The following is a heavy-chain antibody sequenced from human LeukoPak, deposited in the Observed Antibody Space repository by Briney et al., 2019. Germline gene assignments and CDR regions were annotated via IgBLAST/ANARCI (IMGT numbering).Heavy chain of an antibody. J-gene: IGHJ6*03. CDR1: GGTFSSYA. CDR2: IIPIFGTA. V-gene: IGHV1-69*05. D-gene: IGHD3-3*01. Sequence: GASVKVSCKASGGTFSSYAISWVRQAPGQGLEWMGGIIPIFGTANYAQKFQGRVTITTDESTSTAYMELSSLRSEDTAVYYCARVALARDFWSGYYMDVWGKGTTVTVSS. CDR3: ARVALARDFWSGYYMDV.